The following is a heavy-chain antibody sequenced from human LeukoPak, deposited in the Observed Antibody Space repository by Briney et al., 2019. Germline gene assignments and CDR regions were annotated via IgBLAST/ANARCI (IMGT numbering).Heavy chain of an antibody. CDR3: AREYSRGYYFDY. CDR1: GFTFSDYY. J-gene: IGHJ4*02. D-gene: IGHD6-25*01. V-gene: IGHV3-11*04. CDR2: ISSSGSTI. Sequence: PGGSLRLSCAASGFTFSDYYMSWIRQAPGKGLEWVSYISSSGSTICYADSVKGRFTISRDNAKNSLYLQMNSLRAEDTAVYYCAREYSRGYYFDYWGQGTLVTVSS.